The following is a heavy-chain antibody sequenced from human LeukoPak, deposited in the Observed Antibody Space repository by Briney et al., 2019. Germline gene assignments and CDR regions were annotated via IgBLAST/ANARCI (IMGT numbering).Heavy chain of an antibody. Sequence: GGSLRLSCSASGFTVSGNYMSWVRQAPGKGLEWVSFIYTAGTTYNADSVKGRFTISRDKSKNTLYLKMNTLRAEDRAVYFCAGGNTWPGLSYWGQGTLLTVSS. D-gene: IGHD6-25*01. CDR3: AGGNTWPGLSY. CDR2: IYTAGTT. CDR1: GFTVSGNY. J-gene: IGHJ4*02. V-gene: IGHV3-53*01.